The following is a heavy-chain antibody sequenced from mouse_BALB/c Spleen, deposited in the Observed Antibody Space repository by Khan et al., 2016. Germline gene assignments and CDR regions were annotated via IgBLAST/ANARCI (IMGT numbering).Heavy chain of an antibody. CDR1: GYTFSSYW. V-gene: IGHV1-9*01. Sequence: QVQLQQSGAELMKPGASVKISCKATGYTFSSYWIEWVKQRPGHGLEWIGEILPGSGSTNYNEKFKGKATFTADTSYNNAYMQLSSLTSEDSAVYYSARSRLRLQYFDVWGAGTTVTVSS. CDR3: ARSRLRLQYFDV. CDR2: ILPGSGST. D-gene: IGHD1-2*01. J-gene: IGHJ1*01.